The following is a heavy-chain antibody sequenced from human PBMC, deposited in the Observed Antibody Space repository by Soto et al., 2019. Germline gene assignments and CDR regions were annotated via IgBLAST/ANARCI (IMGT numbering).Heavy chain of an antibody. CDR3: ARISSGWYSSLFDY. D-gene: IGHD6-19*01. V-gene: IGHV2-26*01. CDR2: IFSNDEK. CDR1: GFSLSNARMG. Sequence: GSGPTLLNPTETLTLTCTVSGFSLSNARMGVSWIRQPPGKALEWLAHIFSNDEKSYSTSLKSRLTISKDTSKSQVVLTMTNMDPVDTATYYCARISSGWYSSLFDYWGQGTLVTVSS. J-gene: IGHJ4*02.